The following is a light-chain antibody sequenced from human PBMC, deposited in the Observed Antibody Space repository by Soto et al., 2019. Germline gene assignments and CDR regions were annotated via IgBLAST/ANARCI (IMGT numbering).Light chain of an antibody. J-gene: IGKJ4*01. V-gene: IGKV1-5*01. CDR2: DAS. Sequence: DIQMTQSPSTLSASVGDRVTITCLASQSISSWLAWYQQKPGKAPKLLIYDASSLESGAPSRFSGSGSGTEFSLTISSLQPDDFATYYCQQYNSYLTFGGGTKVDIK. CDR1: QSISSW. CDR3: QQYNSYLT.